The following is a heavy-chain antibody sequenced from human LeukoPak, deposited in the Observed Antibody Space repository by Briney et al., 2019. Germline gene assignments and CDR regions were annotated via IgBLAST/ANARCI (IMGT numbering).Heavy chain of an antibody. CDR1: GVSISSGSYY. J-gene: IGHJ6*02. Sequence: PSETLSLTCTVSGVSISSGSYYWSWIRPHPGKGLECFGFLYYGGATYYNPSLKSRVAISVDASKNQFSLKVSSVTAADTAVYYCASLGYFSYGVDVWGQGTTVTVSS. V-gene: IGHV4-31*03. CDR2: LYYGGAT. D-gene: IGHD3-16*01. CDR3: ASLGYFSYGVDV.